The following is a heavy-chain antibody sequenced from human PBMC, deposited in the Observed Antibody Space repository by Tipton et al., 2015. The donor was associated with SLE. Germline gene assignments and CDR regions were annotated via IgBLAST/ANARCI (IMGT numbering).Heavy chain of an antibody. CDR3: ARGWAYGDYPYWYFDL. V-gene: IGHV4-30-2*01. Sequence: TLSLTCAVSGGSISSGGYSWSWIRQPPGKGLEWIGYIYHSGSTYYNPSLKSRVTISVDGSKNQFSLKLSSVTAADTAVYYCARGWAYGDYPYWYFDLWGHGTLVTVSS. CDR1: GGSISSGGYS. J-gene: IGHJ2*01. CDR2: IYHSGST. D-gene: IGHD4-17*01.